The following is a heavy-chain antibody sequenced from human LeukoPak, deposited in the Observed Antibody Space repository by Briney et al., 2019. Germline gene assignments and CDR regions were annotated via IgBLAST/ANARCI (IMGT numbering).Heavy chain of an antibody. Sequence: SETLSLTCTVSGGSISSYYWSWIRQPPGKGLERIGYIYYSGSTNYNPSLKSRVTISVDTSKNQFSLKLSSVTAADTAVYYCARVDYYDSSGYVDYWGQGTLVTVSS. J-gene: IGHJ4*02. CDR1: GGSISSYY. CDR2: IYYSGST. D-gene: IGHD3-22*01. CDR3: ARVDYYDSSGYVDY. V-gene: IGHV4-59*01.